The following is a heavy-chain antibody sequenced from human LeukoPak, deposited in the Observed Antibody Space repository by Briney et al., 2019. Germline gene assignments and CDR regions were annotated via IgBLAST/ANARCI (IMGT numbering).Heavy chain of an antibody. J-gene: IGHJ4*02. CDR3: ARGTDRGIAAAGTLDY. D-gene: IGHD6-13*01. CDR1: GYTFTSYD. V-gene: IGHV1-8*01. Sequence: GASVKVSCTASGYTFTSYDINWVRQATGQGLEWMGWMNPNSGNTGYAQKLQGRVTMTTDTSTSTAYMELRSLRSDDTAVYYCARGTDRGIAAAGTLDYWGQGTLVTVSS. CDR2: MNPNSGNT.